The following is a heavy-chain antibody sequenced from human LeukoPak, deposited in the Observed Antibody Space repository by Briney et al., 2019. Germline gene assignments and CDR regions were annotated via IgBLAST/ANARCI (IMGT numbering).Heavy chain of an antibody. CDR1: GFTVSSNY. J-gene: IGHJ6*03. D-gene: IGHD6-19*01. CDR3: AVSSGWYQGYYYMDV. V-gene: IGHV3-53*01. CDR2: IYSGGST. Sequence: PGGSLRLSRAASGFTVSSNYMSWVRQAPGKGLEWVSVIYSGGSTYYADSVKGRFTISRDNSKNTLYLQMNSLRAEDTAVYYCAVSSGWYQGYYYMDVWGKGTTVTVSS.